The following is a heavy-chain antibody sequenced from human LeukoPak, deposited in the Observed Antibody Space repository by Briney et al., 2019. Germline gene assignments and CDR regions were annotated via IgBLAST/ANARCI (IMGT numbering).Heavy chain of an antibody. CDR3: ARHGAYDFWRGYSVFFDY. CDR2: IYYSGST. V-gene: IGHV4-59*08. D-gene: IGHD3-3*01. J-gene: IGHJ4*02. CDR1: GGSISSYY. Sequence: SETLSLTCTVSGGSISSYYWSWIRQPPGKGLEWIGYIYYSGSTNYNPSLKSRVTISVDTSKNQFSLKLSSVTAADTAVYYCARHGAYDFWRGYSVFFDYWGQGTLVTVSS.